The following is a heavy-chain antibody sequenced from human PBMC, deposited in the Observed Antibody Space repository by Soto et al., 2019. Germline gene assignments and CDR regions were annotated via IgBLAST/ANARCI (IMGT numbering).Heavy chain of an antibody. CDR3: TTDPYSTRDY. CDR2: VKSKTDGGTT. V-gene: IGHV3-15*07. D-gene: IGHD4-4*01. Sequence: EVQMVESGGGLVQPGGSLRLSCATSGFTFINAWMNWVRQAPGKGLEWVGRVKSKTDGGTTDYAAPVKGRFTISRDDSKNTLFLQMNSLKIEDTDLYYCTTDPYSTRDYWGQGTLVTVSS. J-gene: IGHJ4*02. CDR1: GFTFINAW.